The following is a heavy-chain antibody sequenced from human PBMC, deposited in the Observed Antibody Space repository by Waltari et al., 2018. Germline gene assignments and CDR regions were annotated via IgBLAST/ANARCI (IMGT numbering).Heavy chain of an antibody. CDR1: GYSISSGYY. CDR3: ARLGGFSEGYYYYGMDV. CDR2: IYHSGST. V-gene: IGHV4-38-2*01. Sequence: QVQLQESGPGLVKPSETLSLTCAVSGYSISSGYYWGWIRQPPGKGLEWIGSIYHSGSTYYNPSLKSRVTISVDTSKNQFSLKLSSVTAADTAVYYCARLGGFSEGYYYYGMDVWGQGTTVTVSS. D-gene: IGHD3-10*01. J-gene: IGHJ6*02.